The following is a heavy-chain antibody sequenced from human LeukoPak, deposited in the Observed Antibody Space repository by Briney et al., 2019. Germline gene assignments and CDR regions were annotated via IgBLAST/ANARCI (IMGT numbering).Heavy chain of an antibody. J-gene: IGHJ6*03. Sequence: ASVKVSCKASGYTFTGYYMHWVRQAPGQGLEWMGWINPNSGNTGYAQKFQGRVTITRNTSISTAYMELSSLRSEDTAVYYCARGSEYSSSWYAPFLYYYYMDVWGKGTTVTVSS. CDR1: GYTFTGYY. V-gene: IGHV1-8*03. CDR3: ARGSEYSSSWYAPFLYYYYMDV. CDR2: INPNSGNT. D-gene: IGHD6-13*01.